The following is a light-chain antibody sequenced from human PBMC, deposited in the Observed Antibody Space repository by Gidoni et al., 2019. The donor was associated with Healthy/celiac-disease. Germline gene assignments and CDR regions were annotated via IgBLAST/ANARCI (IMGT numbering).Light chain of an antibody. Sequence: DIQMTQSPSTLSASVGDRVPITCRASQSISSWLAWYQQKPGKAPKLLIYDASSLESGVTSRFSGSGSGTEFTLTISSLQPDDFATYYCQQYNSHMYTFGQGTKLEIK. CDR1: QSISSW. CDR2: DAS. J-gene: IGKJ2*01. CDR3: QQYNSHMYT. V-gene: IGKV1-5*01.